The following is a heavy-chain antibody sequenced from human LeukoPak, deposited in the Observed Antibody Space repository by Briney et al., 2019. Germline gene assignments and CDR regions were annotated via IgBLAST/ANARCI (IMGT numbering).Heavy chain of an antibody. D-gene: IGHD2-2*03. CDR2: INHSGST. V-gene: IGHV4-34*01. J-gene: IGHJ4*02. Sequence: SETLSLTCAVYGGSFSGYYWSCIRQPPGKGLEWIGEINHSGSTNYNPSLKSRVTMSVDKSKNQFSLKLSSVTAADTAVYYCARDPVGYCSTSTCSYFDYWGQGTLVTVSS. CDR1: GGSFSGYY. CDR3: ARDPVGYCSTSTCSYFDY.